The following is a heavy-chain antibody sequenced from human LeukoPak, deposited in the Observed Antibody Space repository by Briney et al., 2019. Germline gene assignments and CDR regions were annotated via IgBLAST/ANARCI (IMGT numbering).Heavy chain of an antibody. CDR1: GFIFSSYW. D-gene: IGHD3-10*01. V-gene: IGHV3-7*03. Sequence: PGGSLRLSCAASGFIFSSYWMSWVRQAPGKGLEWVANIKQEGSEKYYVDSVKGRFTISRDNAKNSLYLQMNSLRAEDTAVYYCSRHRGHSYWGQGTLVTVSS. J-gene: IGHJ4*02. CDR2: IKQEGSEK. CDR3: SRHRGHSY.